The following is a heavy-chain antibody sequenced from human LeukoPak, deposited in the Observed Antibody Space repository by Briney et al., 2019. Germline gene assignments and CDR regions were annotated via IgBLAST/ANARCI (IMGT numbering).Heavy chain of an antibody. V-gene: IGHV1-2*02. Sequence: ASVKVSCKASGYTFTVYYMHWVRPAPGQGLEWMGWINPNSGGTNYAQKFQGRVIMTRDTSISTAYMELSRLRSDDTAVYYCARGEYDYVWGSYRSPDYWGQGTLVTVSS. CDR3: ARGEYDYVWGSYRSPDY. CDR2: INPNSGGT. J-gene: IGHJ4*02. D-gene: IGHD3-16*02. CDR1: GYTFTVYY.